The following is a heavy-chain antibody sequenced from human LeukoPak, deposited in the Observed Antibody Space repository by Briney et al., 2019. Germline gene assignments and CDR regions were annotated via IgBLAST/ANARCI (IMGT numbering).Heavy chain of an antibody. J-gene: IGHJ4*02. D-gene: IGHD7-27*01. CDR3: ARDGQAFNSNWDYFEY. Sequence: GGSLRLSCVASGFTFDTFAMSWVRQAPGKGLEWVSGIGNTETYYSDSVQGRFTISRDNSKSTIYLHMSNLRAEDTALYYCARDGQAFNSNWDYFEYWGQGTPVTVSS. CDR1: GFTFDTFA. V-gene: IGHV3-23*01. CDR2: IGNTET.